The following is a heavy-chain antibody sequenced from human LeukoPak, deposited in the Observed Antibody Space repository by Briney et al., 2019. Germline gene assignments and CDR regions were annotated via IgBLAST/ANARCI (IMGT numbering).Heavy chain of an antibody. V-gene: IGHV3-11*01. CDR1: GFTFSDYY. CDR3: ATDPAMTTVTTVNAFDI. J-gene: IGHJ3*02. D-gene: IGHD4-17*01. CDR2: ISSSGSTI. Sequence: GGSLRLSCAASGFTFSDYYMSWIRQAAGKRLEWVSYISSSGSTIYYADSVKGRFTISRDNAKNSLYLQMNSLRAEDTAVYYCATDPAMTTVTTVNAFDIWGQGTMVTVSS.